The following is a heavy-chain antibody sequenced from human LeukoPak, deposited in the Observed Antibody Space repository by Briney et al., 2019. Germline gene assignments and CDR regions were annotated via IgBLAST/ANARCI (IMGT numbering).Heavy chain of an antibody. CDR3: AVFGRFGELLPHHFDY. CDR2: INPSGGST. D-gene: IGHD3-10*01. V-gene: IGHV1-46*01. Sequence: ASVKVSCKASGYTFTSYYMHWVRQAPGQGLEWMGIINPSGGSTSYAQKFQGRVTMTRDTSTSTVYMELSSLRSEDTAVYYCAVFGRFGELLPHHFDYWGQGTLVTVSS. CDR1: GYTFTSYY. J-gene: IGHJ4*02.